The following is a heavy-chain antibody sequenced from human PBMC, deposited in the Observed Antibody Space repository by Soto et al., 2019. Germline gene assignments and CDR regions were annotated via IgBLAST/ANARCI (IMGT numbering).Heavy chain of an antibody. CDR2: IYYSGST. D-gene: IGHD3-10*01. V-gene: IGHV4-31*03. J-gene: IGHJ4*02. CDR1: GGSISSGGYY. CDR3: VRTYYYGSGSLGTLDY. Sequence: TLSLTCTVSGGSISSGGYYWRWLRQHPGKGLEWIGYIYYSGSTYYNPSLKSRVTISVDTSKNQFSLKLSSVTAADTAVYYCVRTYYYGSGSLGTLDYWGQGTPVTVAS.